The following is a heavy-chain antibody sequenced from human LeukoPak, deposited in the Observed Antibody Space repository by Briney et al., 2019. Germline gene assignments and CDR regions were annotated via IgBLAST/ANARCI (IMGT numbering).Heavy chain of an antibody. Sequence: RASVKVSCKVSGYTLTELSMHWVRQAPGKGLEWMGGFDLEDGETIYAQKCQGRVTMTEDTSTDTAYMELSSLRSEDTAVYYCATIILGYCSGGSCYSGSPRWFDPWGQGTLVTVSS. CDR2: FDLEDGET. CDR1: GYTLTELS. J-gene: IGHJ5*02. D-gene: IGHD2-15*01. CDR3: ATIILGYCSGGSCYSGSPRWFDP. V-gene: IGHV1-24*01.